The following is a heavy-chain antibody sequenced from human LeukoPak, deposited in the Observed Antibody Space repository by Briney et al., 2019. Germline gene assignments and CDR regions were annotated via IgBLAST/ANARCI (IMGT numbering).Heavy chain of an antibody. CDR1: NDSISSSGYF. CDR2: IYHTGST. D-gene: IGHD3-22*01. V-gene: IGHV4-30-2*01. CDR3: ARGSLVTYYYDSSGPKTRGFFDS. Sequence: SETLSLTCTVSNDSISSSGYFWSWIRQPPGKGLEWIGYIYHTGSTNYNASLKSRVTISVDRSKNQFSLKLSSVTAADTAVYYCARGSLVTYYYDSSGPKTRGFFDSWGQGTLVTVSS. J-gene: IGHJ4*02.